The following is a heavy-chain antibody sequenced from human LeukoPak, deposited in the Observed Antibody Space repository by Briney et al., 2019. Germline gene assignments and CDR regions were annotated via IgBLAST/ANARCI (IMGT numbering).Heavy chain of an antibody. Sequence: SETLSLTCTVSGGSISSYYWSWIRQPAGKELEWIGRIYTSGSTNYNPSLKSRVTMSVDTSKNQFSLKLSSVTAADTAVYYCAREFDFWSGYYYFDYWGQGTLVTVSS. D-gene: IGHD3-3*01. CDR3: AREFDFWSGYYYFDY. V-gene: IGHV4-4*07. CDR1: GGSISSYY. CDR2: IYTSGST. J-gene: IGHJ4*02.